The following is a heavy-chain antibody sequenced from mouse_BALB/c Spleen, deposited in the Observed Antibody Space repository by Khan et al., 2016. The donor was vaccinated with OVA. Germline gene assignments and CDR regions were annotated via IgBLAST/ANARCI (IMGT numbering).Heavy chain of an antibody. CDR2: IGYSGSN. CDR3: ARLGPGFAY. Sequence: EVKLEVSGPGLVKPSQSLSLTCTVTGYSITSDYAWNWIRQFPGNKLEWMGYIGYSGSNSYNPSLKSRISITRDTSKNQFFLQLNSVTTEDTATYYCARLGPGFAYWGQGTLVTVSA. CDR1: GYSITSDYA. V-gene: IGHV3-2*02. J-gene: IGHJ3*01. D-gene: IGHD4-1*01.